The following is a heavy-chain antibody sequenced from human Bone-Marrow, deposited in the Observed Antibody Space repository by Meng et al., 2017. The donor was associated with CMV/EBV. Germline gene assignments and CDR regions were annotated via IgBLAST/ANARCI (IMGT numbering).Heavy chain of an antibody. CDR1: GYTFTGYY. CDR3: AAGPLTVTWRGYYYYGMDV. D-gene: IGHD4-11*01. V-gene: IGHV1-2*02. Sequence: ASVKVSCKASGYTFTGYYMHWVRQAPGQGLEWMGWINPNSGGTNYAQKFQGRVTMTRDTSISTAYMELSSLRSEDTAVYYCAAGPLTVTWRGYYYYGMDVWGQGTTVTVSS. J-gene: IGHJ6*02. CDR2: INPNSGGT.